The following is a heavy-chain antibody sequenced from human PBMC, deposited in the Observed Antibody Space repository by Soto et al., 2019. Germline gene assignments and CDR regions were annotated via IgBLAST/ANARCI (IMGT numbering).Heavy chain of an antibody. CDR3: ARAVTWGLDV. Sequence: EVQLVESGGGLVQPGGSLRLSCAASGFTFSLYMSWVRQAPGKGLEWVSYISRSSTGIHYADSVKGRFTISRDDATNSMHLQMNSLRDGDTAVYYCARAVTWGLDVWGQGTTV. V-gene: IGHV3-48*02. D-gene: IGHD3-10*01. CDR1: GFTFSLY. J-gene: IGHJ6*02. CDR2: ISRSSTGI.